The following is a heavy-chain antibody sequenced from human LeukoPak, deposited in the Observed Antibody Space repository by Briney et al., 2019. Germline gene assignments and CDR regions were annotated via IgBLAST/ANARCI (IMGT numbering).Heavy chain of an antibody. D-gene: IGHD3-9*01. CDR1: GYSFTSYW. CDR2: IYPGDSVT. CDR3: ARFVGGVLTSWFDP. J-gene: IGHJ5*02. Sequence: GESLKISCKGSGYSFTSYWIGWLRRLPGKGLEWMGIIYPGDSVTRYSPSFQGQVTISADKSISTAYLQWSSLKASDTAMYYCARFVGGVLTSWFDPWGQGTLVTVSS. V-gene: IGHV5-51*01.